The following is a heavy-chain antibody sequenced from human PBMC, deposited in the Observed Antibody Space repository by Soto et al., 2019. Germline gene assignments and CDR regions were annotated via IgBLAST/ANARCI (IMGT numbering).Heavy chain of an antibody. CDR3: ARDSAIRGAIFGVVIHHQPFDP. Sequence: ASVKVSCKASGYTFTSYGISWVRQAPGQGLEWMGWISAYNGNTNYAQKLQGRVTMTTDTSTSTAYMELRSLGSDDTAVYYCARDSAIRGAIFGVVIHHQPFDPWGQGTLVTVSS. CDR2: ISAYNGNT. V-gene: IGHV1-18*01. J-gene: IGHJ5*02. D-gene: IGHD3-3*01. CDR1: GYTFTSYG.